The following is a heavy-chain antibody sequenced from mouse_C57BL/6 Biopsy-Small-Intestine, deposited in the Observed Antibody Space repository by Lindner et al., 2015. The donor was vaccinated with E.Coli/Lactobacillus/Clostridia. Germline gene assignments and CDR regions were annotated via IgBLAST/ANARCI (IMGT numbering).Heavy chain of an antibody. J-gene: IGHJ1*03. D-gene: IGHD1-1*01. CDR2: IYPGDGDT. V-gene: IGHV1-80*01. CDR1: GYAFSSSW. CDR3: ARSIYGSSYHWYFDV. Sequence: VQLQESGPELVKPGASVKISCKASGYAFSSSWMNWVKQRPGKGLEWIGQIYPGDGDTNYNGKFKGKATLTADKSSSTAYMQLSSLTSEDSAVYFCARSIYGSSYHWYFDVWGTGTTVTVSS.